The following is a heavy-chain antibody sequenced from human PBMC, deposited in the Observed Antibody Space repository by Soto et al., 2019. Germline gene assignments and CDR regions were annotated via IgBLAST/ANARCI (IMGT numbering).Heavy chain of an antibody. V-gene: IGHV3-11*01. D-gene: IGHD3-16*02. Sequence: PGGSLRLSCAASGFTFSDYYVSWIRQAPGKGLEWVSYISSSGSTIYYADSVKGRFTISRDNAKNSLYLQMNSLRAEDTAVYYCARGPYEYVWGSDPPHFDYWGQGTLVTVSS. CDR1: GFTFSDYY. CDR3: ARGPYEYVWGSDPPHFDY. CDR2: ISSSGSTI. J-gene: IGHJ4*02.